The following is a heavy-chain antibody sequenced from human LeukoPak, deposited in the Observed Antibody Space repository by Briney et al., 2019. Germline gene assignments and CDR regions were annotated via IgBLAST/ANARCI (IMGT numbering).Heavy chain of an antibody. Sequence: GGSLRLSCAASGFTFSSYAMHWVRQAPGKGLEWVAVISYDGSNEYYADSVKGRFTISRDNSKNTLYLQMNSLRAEDTAVYYCAREMTDYDSSGYYTRRYYFDYWGQGTLVTVSS. D-gene: IGHD3-22*01. CDR1: GFTFSSYA. V-gene: IGHV3-30*04. J-gene: IGHJ4*02. CDR2: ISYDGSNE. CDR3: AREMTDYDSSGYYTRRYYFDY.